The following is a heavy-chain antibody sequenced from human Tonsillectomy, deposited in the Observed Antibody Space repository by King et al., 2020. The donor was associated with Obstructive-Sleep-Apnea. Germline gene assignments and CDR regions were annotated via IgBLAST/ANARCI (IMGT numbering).Heavy chain of an antibody. J-gene: IGHJ4*02. CDR1: GFSLTTSGVG. D-gene: IGHD3-22*01. CDR3: AHRRVDYYDSSGFDC. V-gene: IGHV2-5*02. Sequence: TLKESGPTLVKPTQTLTLTCTFSGFSLTTSGVGVGWIRQPPGKALEWLALIYWDDDKHYSPSLKSRLTITKDTSKNQVVLTMTNIDPVDTATYYCAHRRVDYYDSSGFDCWGRGTLVTVTS. CDR2: IYWDDDK.